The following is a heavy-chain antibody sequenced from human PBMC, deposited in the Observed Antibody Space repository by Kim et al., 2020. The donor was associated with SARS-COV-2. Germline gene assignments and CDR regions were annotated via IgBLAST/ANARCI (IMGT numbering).Heavy chain of an antibody. CDR2: ISSSGSYI. V-gene: IGHV3-21*01. Sequence: GGSLRLSCAASGFTFSSYSINWVRQAPGKGLEWVSCISSSGSYIYYADSVKGRFTVSRDNAKNSLYLQMNSLRAEDTAVYYCARPRVGQFVHDAVDMWGQGTMVTVSS. CDR1: GFTFSSYS. J-gene: IGHJ3*02. D-gene: IGHD6-6*01. CDR3: ARPRVGQFVHDAVDM.